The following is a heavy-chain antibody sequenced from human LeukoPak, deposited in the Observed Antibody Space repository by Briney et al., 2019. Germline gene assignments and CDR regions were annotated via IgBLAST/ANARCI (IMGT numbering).Heavy chain of an antibody. V-gene: IGHV3-53*01. D-gene: IGHD2-15*01. Sequence: GGSLRLSCAASGFTVSSNYMSWDRQAPGKGLEWVSVIYSGGSTYYADSVKGRFTISRDNSKNTLYLQMNSLRAEDTAVYYCARESDIVVVVAAFDYWGQGTLVTVSS. J-gene: IGHJ4*02. CDR1: GFTVSSNY. CDR2: IYSGGST. CDR3: ARESDIVVVVAAFDY.